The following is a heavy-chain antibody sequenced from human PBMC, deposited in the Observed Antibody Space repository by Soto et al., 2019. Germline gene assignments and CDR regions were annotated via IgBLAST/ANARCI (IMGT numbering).Heavy chain of an antibody. CDR2: IGNRGDTT. D-gene: IGHD1-1*01. Sequence: GGSLRLSCVASGFSFSYYAMSWVRQAPGKGLEWVSGIGNRGDTTDYADSVKGRSTISRDNSKNKLFLQMNSLRVEDTAVYYCARELIWNDGSDWGQGTLVTVSS. V-gene: IGHV3-23*01. CDR3: ARELIWNDGSD. J-gene: IGHJ4*02. CDR1: GFSFSYYA.